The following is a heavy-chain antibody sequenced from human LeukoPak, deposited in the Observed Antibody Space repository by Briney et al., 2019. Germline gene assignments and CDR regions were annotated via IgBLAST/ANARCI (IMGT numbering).Heavy chain of an antibody. J-gene: IGHJ4*02. CDR3: ARSILHSGGSCCWYYFDY. V-gene: IGHV4-59*01. D-gene: IGHD2-15*01. Sequence: SETLSLTCTVSGVSISTFYWTWIRQPPGKGLEWIGYIYYSGNTNYNPSLKSRVTMSLDTSKNQFSLKLSSVTAADTAVYYCARSILHSGGSCCWYYFDYWGQGTLVTVSS. CDR2: IYYSGNT. CDR1: GVSISTFY.